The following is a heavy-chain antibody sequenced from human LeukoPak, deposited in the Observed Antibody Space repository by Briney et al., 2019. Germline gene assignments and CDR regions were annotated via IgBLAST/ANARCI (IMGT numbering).Heavy chain of an antibody. D-gene: IGHD2-15*01. CDR3: ATERSGGTWFDP. CDR1: GYTLTEMS. V-gene: IGHV1-46*01. CDR2: IDTSDGNT. J-gene: IGHJ5*02. Sequence: GASVKVSCKVSGYTLTEMSIHWVRQAPGQGLEWVGMIDTSDGNTNYAQKFQGRVTMTRDTSTSTVYMELSSLRSEDTAVYYCATERSGGTWFDPWGQGTLVTVSS.